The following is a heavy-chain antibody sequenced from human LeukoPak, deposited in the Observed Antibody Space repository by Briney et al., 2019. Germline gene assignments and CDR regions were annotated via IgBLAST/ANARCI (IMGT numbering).Heavy chain of an antibody. CDR1: AHTFTGYY. CDR2: INPNTGAT. V-gene: IGHV1-2*02. CDR3: ARLGSSDI. Sequence: ASVKVSCKASAHTFTGYYMHWVRQAPGQGLEWMGWINPNTGATNYAPKFQGRVTMTRDTSLSTAYMKLSSLRSDDTAFYYCARLGSSDIWGQGTMVTVSS. D-gene: IGHD3-16*01. J-gene: IGHJ3*02.